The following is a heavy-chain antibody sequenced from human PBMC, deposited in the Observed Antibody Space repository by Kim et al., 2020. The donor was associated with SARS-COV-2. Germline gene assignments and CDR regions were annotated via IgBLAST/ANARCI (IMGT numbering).Heavy chain of an antibody. J-gene: IGHJ4*02. CDR3: ARRGPKWDLNVLEY. Sequence: SETLSLTCSVSGGSILSFGYYWGWVRQPPGKGLEWIGSIYYSAATYHNPSLKSRLTISLDTSNSQFSLQLRSMTAADTAIYYFARRGPKWDLNVLEYWGQGILVTVSS. CDR1: GGSILSFGYY. CDR2: IYYSAAT. D-gene: IGHD1-26*01. V-gene: IGHV4-39*01.